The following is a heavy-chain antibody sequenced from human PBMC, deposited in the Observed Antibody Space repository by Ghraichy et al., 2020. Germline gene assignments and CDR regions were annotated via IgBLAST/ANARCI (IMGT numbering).Heavy chain of an antibody. V-gene: IGHV3-23*01. J-gene: IGHJ4*02. CDR1: GFTFSSYA. CDR2: ISGSGGST. D-gene: IGHD4-17*01. CDR3: ARVDYGDYSYIDY. Sequence: GGSLRLSCAASGFTFSSYAMRWVRQAPGKGLEWVSAISGSGGSTYYADSVKGRFTISRDNSKNTLYLQMNSLRAEDTAVYYCARVDYGDYSYIDYWGQGTLVTVSS.